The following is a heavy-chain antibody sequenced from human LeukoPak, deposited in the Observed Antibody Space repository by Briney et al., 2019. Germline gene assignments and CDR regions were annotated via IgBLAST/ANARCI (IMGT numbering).Heavy chain of an antibody. J-gene: IGHJ4*02. CDR1: GFTFSTYA. CDR2: ISYDGRQK. D-gene: IGHD3-10*01. Sequence: GRSQTLSCAASGFTFSTYAMHWVRQAPGKGLEWVAVISYDGRQKYYADSVKGRFTISRDNARNSLYLQMNSLRAEDTAVYYCAKDAGITMVRGVITFDYWGQGTLVTVSS. CDR3: AKDAGITMVRGVITFDY. V-gene: IGHV3-30*04.